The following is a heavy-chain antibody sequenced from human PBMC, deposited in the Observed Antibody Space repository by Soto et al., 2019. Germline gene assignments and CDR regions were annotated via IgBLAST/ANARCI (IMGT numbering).Heavy chain of an antibody. V-gene: IGHV4-59*08. CDR3: ARAQYDILTGPKTNYYYYYMEV. CDR2: IYYSGST. J-gene: IGHJ6*03. D-gene: IGHD3-9*01. Sequence: PSETLSLTCAVSGGSISSYYLSWILQPPFKLLEFIWYIYYSGSTNYNPSLKSRVTISVDTSKNQFSLKLSSVTAADTAVYYCARAQYDILTGPKTNYYYYYMEVWGKGTTVTVSS. CDR1: GGSISSYY.